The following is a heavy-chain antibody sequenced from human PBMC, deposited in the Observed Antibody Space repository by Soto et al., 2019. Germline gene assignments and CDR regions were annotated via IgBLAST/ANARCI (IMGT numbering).Heavy chain of an antibody. CDR1: GGTFSSYA. Sequence: SVKVSCKASGGTFSSYAISWVRQAPGQGLEWMGGIIPIFGTANYAQKSQGRVTITADESTSTAYMELSSLRSEDTAVYYCARDEYYGSGSYYNHYYYGMDVWGQGTTVTVSS. CDR3: ARDEYYGSGSYYNHYYYGMDV. V-gene: IGHV1-69*13. J-gene: IGHJ6*02. D-gene: IGHD3-10*01. CDR2: IIPIFGTA.